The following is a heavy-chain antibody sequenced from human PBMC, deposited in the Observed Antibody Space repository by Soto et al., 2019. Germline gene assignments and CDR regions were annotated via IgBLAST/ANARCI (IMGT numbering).Heavy chain of an antibody. V-gene: IGHV2-5*01. CDR3: AHRRPAQWLRFEYNWFDP. Sequence: QITLKESGPTLVKPTQTLTLTCTFSGFSLSTSGVGVGWIRQPPGKALEWLALIYWNDDKRYSPSLKSRLTITKDTSKNQVVLTMTNMDPVDTATYYCAHRRPAQWLRFEYNWFDPWGQGTLVTVSS. CDR2: IYWNDDK. CDR1: GFSLSTSGVG. J-gene: IGHJ5*02. D-gene: IGHD5-12*01.